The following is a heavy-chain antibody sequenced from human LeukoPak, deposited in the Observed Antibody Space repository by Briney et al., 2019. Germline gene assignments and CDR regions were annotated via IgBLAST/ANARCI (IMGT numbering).Heavy chain of an antibody. D-gene: IGHD3-10*01. CDR1: GFTFSSYA. J-gene: IGHJ4*02. V-gene: IGHV3-23*01. CDR3: AKDRVSLWFGNSPDY. Sequence: GGSLRLSCAASGFTFSSYAMSWVRQAPGKGLEWVSGISGSGGSTYYADPVKGRFTISRDNSKNTLYLQMNSLRAEDTAVYYCAKDRVSLWFGNSPDYWGQGTLVTVSS. CDR2: ISGSGGST.